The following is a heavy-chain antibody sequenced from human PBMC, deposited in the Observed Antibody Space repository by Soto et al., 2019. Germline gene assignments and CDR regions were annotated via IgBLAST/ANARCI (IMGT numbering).Heavy chain of an antibody. J-gene: IGHJ3*02. CDR1: GYTFTSYY. V-gene: IGHV1-46*01. CDR2: INPSGGST. CDR3: ARHGRSGLAYDSSGYLPRGDAFDI. Sequence: QVQLVQSGAEVKKPGASVKVSCKASGYTFTSYYMHWVRQAPGQGLEWMGIINPSGGSTSYAQKFQGRVTMTRDTSTSTVYMELSSLRSEDTAVYYCARHGRSGLAYDSSGYLPRGDAFDIWGQGTMVTVSS. D-gene: IGHD3-22*01.